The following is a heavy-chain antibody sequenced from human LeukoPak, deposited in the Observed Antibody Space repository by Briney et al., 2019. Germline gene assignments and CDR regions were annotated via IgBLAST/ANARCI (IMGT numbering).Heavy chain of an antibody. D-gene: IGHD3-9*01. Sequence: GASVKVSCKASGYTFTSYGISWVRQAPGQGLEWMGWISAYNGNTNYAQKLQGRVTMTTDTSTSTAYMELSSLRSEDTAVYYCARVIRGGGYFDWLLRNHHQYYFDYWGQGTLVTVSS. V-gene: IGHV1-18*01. CDR2: ISAYNGNT. CDR1: GYTFTSYG. J-gene: IGHJ4*02. CDR3: ARVIRGGGYFDWLLRNHHQYYFDY.